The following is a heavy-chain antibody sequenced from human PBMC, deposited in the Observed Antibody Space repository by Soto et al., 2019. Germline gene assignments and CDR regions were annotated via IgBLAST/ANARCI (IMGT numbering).Heavy chain of an antibody. CDR1: GYTITSYG. V-gene: IGHV1-18*01. J-gene: IGHJ6*01. D-gene: IGHD6-19*01. CDR3: ARDIGEHRWLASYCYSMVA. CDR2: ISAYNGNT. Sequence: CASVKVSCKASGYTITSYGISWVRQAPGQGLEGMGWISAYNGNTNYAQKLQGRVTMTTDTSTSTAYMELRNLKSDDTAVYYCARDIGEHRWLASYCYSMVAWGPRSTVSV.